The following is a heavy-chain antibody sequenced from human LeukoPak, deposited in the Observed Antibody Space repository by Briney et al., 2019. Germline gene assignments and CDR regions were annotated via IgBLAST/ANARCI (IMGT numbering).Heavy chain of an antibody. J-gene: IGHJ5*02. V-gene: IGHV3-23*01. CDR1: GFTFTNYA. CDR2: ISGTGAFT. CDR3: ARDGYSSSWYPARLATDWFDP. Sequence: PGGSLRLSCAASGFTFTNYAMSWVRQAPGKGLESVSVISGTGAFTYYADSVKGRFTISRDNSKNTPYLQMNSLRDEDTAVYYCARDGYSSSWYPARLATDWFDPWGQGTLVTVSS. D-gene: IGHD6-13*01.